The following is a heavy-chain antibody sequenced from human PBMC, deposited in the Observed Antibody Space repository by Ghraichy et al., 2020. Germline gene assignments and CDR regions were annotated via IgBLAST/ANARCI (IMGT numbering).Heavy chain of an antibody. Sequence: GGSLRLSCAASGFTFSSYAIHWVRQAPGKGLEWVAVIWYDGSNKYYADSVKGRFTISRDNSKNTLYLQMNSLRGEDTAVHYCARDLKGMDVWGQGTTVTVSS. V-gene: IGHV3-33*01. CDR3: ARDLKGMDV. CDR1: GFTFSSYA. J-gene: IGHJ6*02. CDR2: IWYDGSNK.